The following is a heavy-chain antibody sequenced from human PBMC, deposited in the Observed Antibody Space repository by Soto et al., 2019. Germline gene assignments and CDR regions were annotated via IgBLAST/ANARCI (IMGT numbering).Heavy chain of an antibody. Sequence: GGSLRLSCAASGFTFSSYSMNWVRQAPGKGLEWVSSISSSSSYIYYADSVKGRFTISRDNAKNSLYLQMNSLRAEDTAVYYCARASYDFWSGSNDPTREKYYYYYMDVWGKGTTVTVSS. J-gene: IGHJ6*03. CDR2: ISSSSSYI. D-gene: IGHD3-3*01. V-gene: IGHV3-21*01. CDR3: ARASYDFWSGSNDPTREKYYYYYMDV. CDR1: GFTFSSYS.